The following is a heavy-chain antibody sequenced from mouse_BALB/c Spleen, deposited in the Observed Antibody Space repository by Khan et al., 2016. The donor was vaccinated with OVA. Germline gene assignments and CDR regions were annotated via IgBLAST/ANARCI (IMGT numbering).Heavy chain of an antibody. V-gene: IGHV2-9*02. CDR2: IWAGGST. J-gene: IGHJ4*01. D-gene: IGHD2-1*01. CDR3: SREGNYNYYIMDY. CDR1: GFSLTNYG. Sequence: QVQLKESGPGLVAPSQSLSITCTVSGFSLTNYGVHWVRQPPGKGLEWLGVIWAGGSTNYNSALMSRLNISKDNSKSPVFVKMTSLQTDDTAMYYCSREGNYNYYIMDYWGQGTSVTVSS.